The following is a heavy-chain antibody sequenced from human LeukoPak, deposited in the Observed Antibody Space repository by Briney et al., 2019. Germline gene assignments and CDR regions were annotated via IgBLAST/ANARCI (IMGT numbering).Heavy chain of an antibody. CDR2: ISGSGGST. J-gene: IGHJ4*02. CDR3: ATTLDYYDSSGYVMYYFDY. D-gene: IGHD3-22*01. CDR1: GFTFSSYA. V-gene: IGHV3-23*01. Sequence: GGSLRLSCAASGFTFSSYAMSWVRQAPGKGLEWVSAISGSGGSTYYADSVKGRITISRDNSKNTLYLQMNSLRAEDTAVYYCATTLDYYDSSGYVMYYFDYWGQGTLVTVSS.